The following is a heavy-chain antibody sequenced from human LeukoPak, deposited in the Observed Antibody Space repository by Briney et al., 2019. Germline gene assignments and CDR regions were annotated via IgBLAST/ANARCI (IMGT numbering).Heavy chain of an antibody. CDR2: INPNSGGT. J-gene: IGHJ4*02. CDR3: ATHPFDF. CDR1: GYTFTDYN. V-gene: IGHV1-2*02. Sequence: ASVKVSCQASGYTFTDYNIHWVRQAPGQGLEWMGWINPNSGGTNYAQKFQGRVTMTRDTSIGTAYMDLSSLISDDTAVYYCATHPFDFWGQGSLVAVYS.